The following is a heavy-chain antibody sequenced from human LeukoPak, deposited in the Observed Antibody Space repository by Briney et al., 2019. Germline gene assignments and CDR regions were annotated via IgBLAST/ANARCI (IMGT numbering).Heavy chain of an antibody. J-gene: IGHJ5*02. CDR3: ARDRAYYDILTGYYRDWFDP. D-gene: IGHD3-9*01. Sequence: PGGSLRLSCAASGFTFSDYYMSWIRQAPGKGLEWVSYISSSGSTIYYADSVKGRSTISRDNAKNSLYLQMNSLRAEDTAVYYCARDRAYYDILTGYYRDWFDPWGQGTLVTVSS. CDR2: ISSSGSTI. CDR1: GFTFSDYY. V-gene: IGHV3-11*01.